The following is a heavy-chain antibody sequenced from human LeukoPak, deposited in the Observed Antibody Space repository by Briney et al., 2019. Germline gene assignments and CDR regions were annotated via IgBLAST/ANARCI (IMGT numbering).Heavy chain of an antibody. J-gene: IGHJ4*02. CDR1: GFTFSAYA. CDR2: IYDDNT. V-gene: IGHV3-23*01. CDR3: AARKVRGVWFYLDY. D-gene: IGHD3-10*01. Sequence: GGSLRLSCAASGFTFSAYAMAWVRQAPGEGLEWVSTIYDDNTYYADSVKGRFAISTDNSKNTLYLQMNSLRVEDTAVYFCAARKVRGVWFYLDYWGQRTLVTVSS.